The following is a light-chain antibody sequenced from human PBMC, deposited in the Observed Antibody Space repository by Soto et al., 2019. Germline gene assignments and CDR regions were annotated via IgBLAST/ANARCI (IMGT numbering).Light chain of an antibody. J-gene: IGKJ4*01. CDR2: WAS. V-gene: IGKV4-1*01. Sequence: DIVMTQSPDSLAVSLGERATINCKSSQSVLFSSNNKNYLAWYQQKPGQPPKLLIYWASTRESGVPDRFSGSGSGTYFTLTIISLQADDVAVYHCQQYYATPSPTFGGGTKVEIK. CDR1: QSVLFSSNNKNY. CDR3: QQYYATPSPT.